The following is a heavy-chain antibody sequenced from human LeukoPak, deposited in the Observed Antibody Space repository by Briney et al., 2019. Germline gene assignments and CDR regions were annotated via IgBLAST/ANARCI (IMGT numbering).Heavy chain of an antibody. CDR3: ARGGGYGSGSPISNYYYMDV. Sequence: GASVKVSCKASGYTFTSYAMNWVRQAPGQGLEWMGWINPNSGGTNYAQKFQGRVTMTRDTSISTAYMELSRLRSDDTAVYYCARGGGYGSGSPISNYYYMDVWGKGTTVTVSS. J-gene: IGHJ6*03. V-gene: IGHV1-2*02. CDR2: INPNSGGT. CDR1: GYTFTSYA. D-gene: IGHD3-10*01.